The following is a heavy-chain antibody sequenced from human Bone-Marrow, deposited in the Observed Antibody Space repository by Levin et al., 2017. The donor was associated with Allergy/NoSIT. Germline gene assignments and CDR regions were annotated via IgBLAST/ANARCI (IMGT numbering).Heavy chain of an antibody. V-gene: IGHV3-21*01. D-gene: IGHD3-3*01. J-gene: IGHJ4*02. CDR2: ISSSSSYI. Sequence: GGSLRLSCAASGFTFSSYSMNWVRQAPGKGLEWVSSISSSSSYIYYADSVKGRFTISRDNAKNSLYLQMNSLRAEDTAVYYCARALSGYDFWSGYPSYYFDYWGQGTLVTVSS. CDR3: ARALSGYDFWSGYPSYYFDY. CDR1: GFTFSSYS.